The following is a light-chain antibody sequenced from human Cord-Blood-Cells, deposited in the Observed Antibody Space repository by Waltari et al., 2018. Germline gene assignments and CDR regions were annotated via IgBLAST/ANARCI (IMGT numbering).Light chain of an antibody. Sequence: QSALTQPASVSGSPGQSITISCTGTSSDVGGSNYVSWYQQHPGKAPKLMLYDVSNRPSGVSNRFSGSKSGNMASLTISGLQAEDEADYYCSSYTSSSTGWVFGGGTKLTVL. J-gene: IGLJ3*02. CDR3: SSYTSSSTGWV. V-gene: IGLV2-14*01. CDR1: SSDVGGSNY. CDR2: DVS.